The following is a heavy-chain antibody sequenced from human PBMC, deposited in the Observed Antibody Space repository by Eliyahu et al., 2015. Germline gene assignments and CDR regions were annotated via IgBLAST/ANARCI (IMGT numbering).Heavy chain of an antibody. CDR2: VSARSGTT. V-gene: IGHV3-23*01. D-gene: IGHD2-2*01. CDR3: ARASRLGRCSSTSCQTFDP. J-gene: IGHJ5*02. Sequence: EVQLLESGGGLVQPGGSLRLSCVASGFSFNVHAMGWVRQAPGKGVEWVSSVSARSGTTYYADSVKGRFTISRDMSNNTLYLQMSSLRGDDTAIYYCARASRLGRCSSTSCQTFDPWGQGTLVTVSS. CDR1: GFSFNVHA.